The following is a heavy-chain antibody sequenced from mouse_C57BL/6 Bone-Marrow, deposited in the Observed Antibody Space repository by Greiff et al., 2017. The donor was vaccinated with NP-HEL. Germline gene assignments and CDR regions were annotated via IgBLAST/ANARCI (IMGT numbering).Heavy chain of an antibody. Sequence: QVQLQQSGPELVKPGASVKISCKASGYAFSSSWMNWVKQRPGKGLEWIGRIYPGDGDTNYNGKFKGKATLTADKSSSTAYMQLSSLTSEDSAVYFYAGEGYYDSNYAYFDYWGQGTTLTVSS. D-gene: IGHD1-1*01. CDR1: GYAFSSSW. CDR2: IYPGDGDT. V-gene: IGHV1-82*01. J-gene: IGHJ2*01. CDR3: AGEGYYDSNYAYFDY.